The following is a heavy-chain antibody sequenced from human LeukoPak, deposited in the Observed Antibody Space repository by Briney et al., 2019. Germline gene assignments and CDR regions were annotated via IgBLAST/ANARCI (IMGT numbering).Heavy chain of an antibody. V-gene: IGHV4-39*07. CDR2: IYYSGST. J-gene: IGHJ3*02. CDR3: AGESSGAFDI. CDR1: GGSISSYY. Sequence: SETLSLTCTVSGGSISSYYWGWIRQPPGKGLEWIGSIYYSGSTYYNPSLKSRVTISVDTSKNQFSLKLSSVTAADTAVYYCAGESSGAFDIWGQGTMVTVSS.